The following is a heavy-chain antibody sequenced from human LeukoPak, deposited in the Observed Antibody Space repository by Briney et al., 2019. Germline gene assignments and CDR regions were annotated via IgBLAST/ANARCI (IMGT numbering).Heavy chain of an antibody. D-gene: IGHD6-13*01. CDR1: GGSISSYY. CDR3: ARQGYGSSWDRFDY. V-gene: IGHV4-59*08. CDR2: TDYSGST. J-gene: IGHJ4*02. Sequence: PSETLSLTCTVSGGSISSYYWSWIRQPPGKGLEWIGYTDYSGSTNYNPSLKSRATILVDTSKNQFSLNMSSVTAADTAVYYCARQGYGSSWDRFDYWGRGTLVTVSS.